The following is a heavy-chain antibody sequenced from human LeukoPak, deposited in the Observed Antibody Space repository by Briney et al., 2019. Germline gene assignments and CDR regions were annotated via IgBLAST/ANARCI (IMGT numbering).Heavy chain of an antibody. V-gene: IGHV1-2*02. CDR1: GYTFTDYY. Sequence: ASVKVSCKASGYTFTDYYMHWVRQAPGQGLEWMGWINPNSGGTNYAQKFQGRVTMTWDASIRTAYMELSRLRYDDTAVYYCARDRILPTGYYWHYMDVWGKGTTVTVSS. CDR3: ARDRILPTGYYWHYMDV. CDR2: INPNSGGT. J-gene: IGHJ6*03.